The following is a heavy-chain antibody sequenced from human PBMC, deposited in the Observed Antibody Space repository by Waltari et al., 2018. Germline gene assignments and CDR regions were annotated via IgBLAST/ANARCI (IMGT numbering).Heavy chain of an antibody. CDR1: GFTLGAYA. Sequence: EVQLVESGGGLVQPGRSRRLSGTASGFTLGAYAMGGVRQAPGKGLEWVGVSRSKAYGGTTEDAASVKCRFTISRDDSKSIAYLQMNSLKTEDTAVYYCIRTSSSGDYWGQGTLVTVSS. CDR3: IRTSSSGDY. V-gene: IGHV3-49*04. CDR2: SRSKAYGGTT. D-gene: IGHD6-6*01. J-gene: IGHJ4*02.